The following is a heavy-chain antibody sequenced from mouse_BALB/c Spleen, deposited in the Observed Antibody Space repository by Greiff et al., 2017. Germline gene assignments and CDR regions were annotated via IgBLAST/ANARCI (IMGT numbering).Heavy chain of an antibody. D-gene: IGHD6-1*01. CDR1: GFTFSSYA. J-gene: IGHJ4*01. Sequence: EVKLVESGGGLVKPGGSLKLSCAASGFTFSSYAMSWVRQSPEKRLEWVAEISSGGSYTYYPDTVTGRFTISRDNAKNTLYLEMSSLRSEDTAMYYCARDRRQGDAMDYWGQGTSVTVSS. V-gene: IGHV5-9-4*01. CDR2: ISSGGSYT. CDR3: ARDRRQGDAMDY.